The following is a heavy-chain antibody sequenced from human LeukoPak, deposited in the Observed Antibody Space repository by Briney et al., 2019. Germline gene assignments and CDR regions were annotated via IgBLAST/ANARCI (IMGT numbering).Heavy chain of an antibody. CDR2: ICSDGGT. D-gene: IGHD4-17*01. V-gene: IGHV3-53*01. CDR3: ARSRHGDYIYDY. Sequence: GGSLRLSCAASGFTVSSNYMSWVRQAPGKGLEWVSVICSDGGTYYADSVKGRFTISRDNSKNTLYLQMNSLRAEDTAVYYCARSRHGDYIYDYWGQGTLVTVSS. J-gene: IGHJ4*02. CDR1: GFTVSSNY.